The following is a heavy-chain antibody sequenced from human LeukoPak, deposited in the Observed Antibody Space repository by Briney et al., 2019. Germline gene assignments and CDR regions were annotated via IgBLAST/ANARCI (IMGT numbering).Heavy chain of an antibody. Sequence: PGGSLRLSCAASGFTFSSYSMNWARQAPGKGLEWVSSISSSSSYIYYADSVKGRFTISRDNAKNSLYLQVNSLRAEDTAVYYCAREIALAGLNDYWGQGTLVTVSS. V-gene: IGHV3-21*01. CDR1: GFTFSSYS. CDR2: ISSSSSYI. CDR3: AREIALAGLNDY. D-gene: IGHD6-19*01. J-gene: IGHJ4*02.